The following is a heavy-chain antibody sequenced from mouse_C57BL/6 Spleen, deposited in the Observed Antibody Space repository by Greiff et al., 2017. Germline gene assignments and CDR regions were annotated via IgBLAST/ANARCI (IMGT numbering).Heavy chain of an antibody. CDR3: ARLGGYYDQTGYYFDY. J-gene: IGHJ2*01. V-gene: IGHV1-81*01. D-gene: IGHD2-4*01. Sequence: QVQLQQSGAELARPGASVKLSCKASGYTFTSYGISWVKQRTGQGLEWIGEIYPRSGNTYYNEKFKGKATLTADKSSSTAYMELRSLTSEDSAVYFCARLGGYYDQTGYYFDYWGQGTTLTVSS. CDR1: GYTFTSYG. CDR2: IYPRSGNT.